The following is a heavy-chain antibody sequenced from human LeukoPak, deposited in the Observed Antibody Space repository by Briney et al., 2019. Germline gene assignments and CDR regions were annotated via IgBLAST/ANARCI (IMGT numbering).Heavy chain of an antibody. Sequence: ASVKVSCKASGYTFTGYYIHWVRQAPGQGLEWMGWINPNNGGTNYAQKFQGRVTMTRDTSISTAYMELSRLRSDDTAVYYCARGGYCSSISCSYNFDYWGQGTLVTVSS. CDR1: GYTFTGYY. CDR2: INPNNGGT. D-gene: IGHD2-2*03. J-gene: IGHJ4*02. CDR3: ARGGYCSSISCSYNFDY. V-gene: IGHV1-2*02.